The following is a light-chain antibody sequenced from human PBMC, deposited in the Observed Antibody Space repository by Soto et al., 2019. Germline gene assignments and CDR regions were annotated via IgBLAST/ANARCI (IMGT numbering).Light chain of an antibody. V-gene: IGKV3-15*01. CDR1: QSVGRN. J-gene: IGKJ2*01. CDR2: GTS. Sequence: EIVMTQSPVALSVSPGERAALSCRASQSVGRNFAWYQQRPGQAPRVLIYGTSTRATGVPARFSGSGSGTDFTLTISSLQSEGLAVYYCQQYNNWPYTFGQGTRLEIK. CDR3: QQYNNWPYT.